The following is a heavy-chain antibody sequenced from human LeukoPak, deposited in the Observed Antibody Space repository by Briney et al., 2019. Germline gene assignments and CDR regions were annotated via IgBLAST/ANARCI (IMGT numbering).Heavy chain of an antibody. CDR3: ARRVDYHFWYFDY. V-gene: IGHV4-38-2*01. CDR2: FYHSGST. J-gene: IGHJ4*02. CDR1: GYSISSGYY. D-gene: IGHD3-3*01. Sequence: SETLSLTCAVSGYSISSGYYWGWIRQPPGKGLEWIGNFYHSGSTYYNPSLKSRVTISVDTSKNQFSLKLSSVTAADTAVYYCARRVDYHFWYFDYWGQGTLVTVSS.